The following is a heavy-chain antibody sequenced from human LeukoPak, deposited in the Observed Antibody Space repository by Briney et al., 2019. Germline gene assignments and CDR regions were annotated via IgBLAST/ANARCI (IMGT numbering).Heavy chain of an antibody. CDR1: GFTFDDYA. D-gene: IGHD5-18*01. CDR3: AKDIWIQLWPTYGMDV. V-gene: IGHV3-9*01. J-gene: IGHJ6*02. Sequence: GGSLRLSCAASGFTFDDYAMHWVRQAPGKGLEWVSGISWNSGSIDYADSVKGRFTISRDNAKNSLYLQMNSLRAEDTALYYCAKDIWIQLWPTYGMDVWGQGTTVTVSS. CDR2: ISWNSGSI.